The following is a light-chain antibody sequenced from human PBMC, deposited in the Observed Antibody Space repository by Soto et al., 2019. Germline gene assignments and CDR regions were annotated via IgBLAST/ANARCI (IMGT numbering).Light chain of an antibody. V-gene: IGLV2-14*01. J-gene: IGLJ1*01. CDR1: SSDVGGYNY. Sequence: QSALTQPASVSGSPGQSITISRTGTSSDVGGYNYVSWYQQHPGKAPKLMIYDVSYRPSGVSNRFSGSKSGNTASLTISGLQAEDEADYYCSSYTSSSFYVFGTGTKLTVL. CDR2: DVS. CDR3: SSYTSSSFYV.